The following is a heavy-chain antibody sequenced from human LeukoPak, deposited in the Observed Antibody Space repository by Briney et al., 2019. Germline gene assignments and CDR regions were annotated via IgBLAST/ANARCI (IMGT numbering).Heavy chain of an antibody. J-gene: IGHJ4*02. V-gene: IGHV1-46*01. D-gene: IGHD6-13*01. CDR2: INPSGGST. CDR3: ARDVGQQLVLDY. CDR1: GYTFTSYY. Sequence: ASVKVSCKASGYTFTSYYMHWVRQAPGQGLEWMGIINPSGGSTSYAQKFQGWVTMTRDTSISTAYMELSRLRSDDTAVYYCARDVGQQLVLDYWGQGTLVTVSS.